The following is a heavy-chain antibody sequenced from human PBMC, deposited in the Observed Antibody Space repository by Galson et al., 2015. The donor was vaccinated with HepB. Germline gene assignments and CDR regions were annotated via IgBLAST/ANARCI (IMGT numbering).Heavy chain of an antibody. D-gene: IGHD2-2*01. V-gene: IGHV4-61*02. CDR1: GGSISSGSYF. J-gene: IGHJ4*02. CDR2: IYTSGST. CDR3: AREVRYQAFDY. Sequence: LSLTCTVSGGSISSGSYFWSWIRQPAGKRLEWIGRIYTSGSTSYNPSLKSRVTMSLDTSKNHFSLKLSSVTAADTAVYYCAREVRYQAFDYWGQGTLVTVSS.